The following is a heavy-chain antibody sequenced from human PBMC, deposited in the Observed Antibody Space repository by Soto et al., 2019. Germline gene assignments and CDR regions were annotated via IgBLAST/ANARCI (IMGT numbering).Heavy chain of an antibody. Sequence: GGSLRLSCAASGFTFSSYWMSWVRQAPGKGLEWVANIKQDGSEKYYVDSGKGRFTISRDNAKNSLYLQMNSLRAEDTAVYYCARDSTPISKWFGDPYYYYYMDVWGKGTTVTVSS. D-gene: IGHD3-10*01. CDR2: IKQDGSEK. CDR3: ARDSTPISKWFGDPYYYYYMDV. V-gene: IGHV3-7*01. CDR1: GFTFSSYW. J-gene: IGHJ6*03.